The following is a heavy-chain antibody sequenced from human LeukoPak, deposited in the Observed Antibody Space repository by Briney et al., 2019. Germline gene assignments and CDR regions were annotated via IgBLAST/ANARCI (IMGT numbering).Heavy chain of an antibody. Sequence: GESLKISCQGSGYSFTTYWIAWVRQMPGKGLEWMGIIFPGDSDTKYSPSFQGQVTISADKSISTAYLQWSSLKASDTAMYYCARQLKVGYSSSSVYHYWGQGTLVTVSS. D-gene: IGHD6-6*01. CDR3: ARQLKVGYSSSSVYHY. J-gene: IGHJ4*02. CDR1: GYSFTTYW. CDR2: IFPGDSDT. V-gene: IGHV5-51*01.